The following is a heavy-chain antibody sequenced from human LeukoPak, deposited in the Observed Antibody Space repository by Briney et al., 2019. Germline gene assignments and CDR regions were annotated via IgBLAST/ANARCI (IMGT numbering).Heavy chain of an antibody. CDR3: AKYSGGDWYYFDY. J-gene: IGHJ4*02. CDR2: ISGSGGST. D-gene: IGHD2-21*01. CDR1: GFTFSGYD. Sequence: GGSLRLSCAASGFTFSGYDMHWVRQAPGKGLEWVSAISGSGGSTYYADSVKGRFTISRDNSKNTLYLQMNSLRAEDTAVYYCAKYSGGDWYYFDYWGQGTLVTVSS. V-gene: IGHV3-23*01.